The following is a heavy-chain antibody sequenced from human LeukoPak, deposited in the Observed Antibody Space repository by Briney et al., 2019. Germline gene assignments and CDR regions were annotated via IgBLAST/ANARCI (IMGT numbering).Heavy chain of an antibody. CDR1: GGSLSSSSYY. J-gene: IGHJ5*02. CDR2: IYYRGRT. D-gene: IGHD1-26*01. Sequence: PSETLSLTCTVSGGSLSSSSYYWGWIRQPPGKGLEGIGSIYYRGRTYYNPSLKSRVTISVDTSKNQFSLKLSSVTAADTAVYYCARIEYSGSYPFDPWGQGTLVTVSS. CDR3: ARIEYSGSYPFDP. V-gene: IGHV4-39*01.